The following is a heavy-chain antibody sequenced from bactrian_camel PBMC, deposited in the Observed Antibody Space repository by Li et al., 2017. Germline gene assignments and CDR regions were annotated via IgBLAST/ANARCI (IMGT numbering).Heavy chain of an antibody. J-gene: IGHJ6*01. CDR3: AARGPYCYTKLSVRDFTY. CDR1: GFTLEDSD. Sequence: HVQLVESGGGSVQAGGSLRLSCTASGFTLEDSDIGWYRQAPGQAPGNECDMLSTISSAGSISVADSVKGRFTISQDNAKKTLYLQMNSLKPEDTAMYYCAARGPYCYTKLSVRDFTYWGQGTQVTVS. D-gene: IGHD2*01. CDR2: STISSAGSI. V-gene: IGHV3S63*01.